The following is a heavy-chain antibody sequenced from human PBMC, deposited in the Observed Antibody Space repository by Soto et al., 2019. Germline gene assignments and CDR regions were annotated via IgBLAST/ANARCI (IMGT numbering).Heavy chain of an antibody. J-gene: IGHJ4*02. CDR2: ISAGNDNT. Sequence: ASVKVSCKASGYTFTSYAMHWVRQAPGQSLEWMGWISAGNDNTKYSEKFQGRVTITRDTSASTAYLELSSLRTEDTALYYCAKEYGSRWDPFFDYGGQGTLVTVSS. V-gene: IGHV1-3*01. CDR1: GYTFTSYA. D-gene: IGHD6-13*01. CDR3: AKEYGSRWDPFFDY.